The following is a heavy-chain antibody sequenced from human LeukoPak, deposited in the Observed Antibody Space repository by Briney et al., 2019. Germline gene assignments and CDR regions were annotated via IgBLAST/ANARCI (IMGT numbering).Heavy chain of an antibody. J-gene: IGHJ4*02. CDR3: VKDQDSGAYSRFDY. CDR2: ISGSGGST. D-gene: IGHD3-22*01. Sequence: GGSLRLSCAASGFTFNSYAMSWVRQAPGKGLEWVSSISGSGGSTYYTDSVKGRFTISRDNSKNTLYLQMNSLRAEDTAVYYCVKDQDSGAYSRFDYWGQGPLVTVSS. V-gene: IGHV3-23*01. CDR1: GFTFNSYA.